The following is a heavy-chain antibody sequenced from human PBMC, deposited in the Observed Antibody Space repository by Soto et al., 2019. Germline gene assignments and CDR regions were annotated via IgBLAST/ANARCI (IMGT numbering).Heavy chain of an antibody. J-gene: IGHJ4*02. CDR2: IYFSGTA. V-gene: IGHV4-39*01. CDR3: ARRAPGPIANSNFDF. Sequence: LQLQESGPGLVKPSETLSLTCSVSGASINNTSYYWGWIRQSPGKGLEWLGNIYFSGTAYSTPSLRSRVTMSVDTSKNQFSLHLHYMTVADPGVYYCARRAPGPIANSNFDFWGQGTLVTVSS. CDR1: GASINNTSYY.